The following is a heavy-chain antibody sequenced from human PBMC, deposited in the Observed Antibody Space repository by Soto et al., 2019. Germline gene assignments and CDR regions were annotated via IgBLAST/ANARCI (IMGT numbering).Heavy chain of an antibody. CDR1: GGSISSSSYY. CDR2: IYYSGST. J-gene: IGHJ4*02. Sequence: SETLSLTCTVSGGSISSSSYYWGWIRQPPGKGLEWIGSIYYSGSTYYNPSLKSRVTISVDTSKNQFSLKLSSVTAADTAVYYCARVNEYSSGWYGIDYWGQGTLVTVSS. D-gene: IGHD6-19*01. V-gene: IGHV4-39*01. CDR3: ARVNEYSSGWYGIDY.